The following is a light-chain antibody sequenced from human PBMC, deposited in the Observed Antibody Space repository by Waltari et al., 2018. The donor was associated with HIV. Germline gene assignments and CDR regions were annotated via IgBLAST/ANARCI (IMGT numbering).Light chain of an antibody. V-gene: IGLV2-11*01. CDR3: CSYAGSYTWV. CDR2: DIT. Sequence: QSALTQPRSVSGSPGQSVTISCTGTSSDVGDYNYVSWYQQHPGNAPNLLIFDITKRPSGVPDRFSGSKSGNTASLTVSGLQAEDESDYYCCSYAGSYTWVFGGGTKLTVL. J-gene: IGLJ3*02. CDR1: SSDVGDYNY.